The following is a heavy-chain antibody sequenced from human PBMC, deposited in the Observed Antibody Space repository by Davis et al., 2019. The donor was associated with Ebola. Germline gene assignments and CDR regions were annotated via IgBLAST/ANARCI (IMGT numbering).Heavy chain of an antibody. D-gene: IGHD3-22*01. CDR2: ISSSGTYR. Sequence: GESLKISCAASGFMFSSYEMNWVRQAPGRGLEWVSSISSSGTYREYADSVKGRFTISRDNSKNSLYLQMNSLRDEDTAVYYCARDSYYYDSSGYYYWFDPWGQGTLVTVSS. CDR3: ARDSYYYDSSGYYYWFDP. CDR1: GFMFSSYE. J-gene: IGHJ5*02. V-gene: IGHV3-21*01.